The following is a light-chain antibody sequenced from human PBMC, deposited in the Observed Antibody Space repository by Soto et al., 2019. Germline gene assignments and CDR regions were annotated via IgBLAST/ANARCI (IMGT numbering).Light chain of an antibody. Sequence: ETVLTQSPATLSKSPGESATLSCRASQSIGTSLAWYQHRPGQPPRLLIYDAFNRATGIPARFSGDGSGTDFNLTISSLEPEDFAVYYCQQRASWPPFTFGGGTKVEIK. CDR2: DAF. V-gene: IGKV3-11*01. CDR1: QSIGTS. CDR3: QQRASWPPFT. J-gene: IGKJ4*01.